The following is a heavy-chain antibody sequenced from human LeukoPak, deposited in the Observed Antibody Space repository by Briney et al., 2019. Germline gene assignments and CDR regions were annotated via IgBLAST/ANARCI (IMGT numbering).Heavy chain of an antibody. D-gene: IGHD5-12*01. V-gene: IGHV3-21*01. J-gene: IGHJ4*02. CDR1: GFTFSSYG. CDR2: VSRRSSFI. Sequence: GGSLRLSCAASGFTFSSYGMHWVRQAPGKGLEWVSSVSRRSSFIFYADSVQGRFTISRDDAKDSLFLQLNSLRAEDTAVYYCARVSDAYDYFFDYWGQGTLVTVSS. CDR3: ARVSDAYDYFFDY.